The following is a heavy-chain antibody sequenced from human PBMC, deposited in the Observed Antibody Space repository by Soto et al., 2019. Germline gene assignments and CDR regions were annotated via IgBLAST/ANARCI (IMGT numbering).Heavy chain of an antibody. CDR3: VREDMSGTYYFDA. Sequence: QVHLQESGPGLLKPSETLSLTCTVTRGSVSSQTHFWTWIRQPPGKGLEWIGYKYYSGISNYNPSLQSRVTISVDTSKNQFSLRLTSVTVADTAVYFCVREDMSGTYYFDAWGQGALVTVSS. D-gene: IGHD1-26*01. CDR2: KYYSGIS. CDR1: RGSVSSQTHF. J-gene: IGHJ4*02. V-gene: IGHV4-61*01.